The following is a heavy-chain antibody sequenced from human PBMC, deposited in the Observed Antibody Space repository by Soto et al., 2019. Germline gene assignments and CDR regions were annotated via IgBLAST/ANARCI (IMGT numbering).Heavy chain of an antibody. J-gene: IGHJ4*02. CDR3: ARGRGLAARPQHLDH. D-gene: IGHD6-6*01. CDR1: GFLFSGYA. Sequence: QVQLVESGGGVVQPGGSLRLSCATSGFLFSGYAMHWVRQTPGEGLEWVAVISYDGKEKYYADSAEGRFTISRESSGGTLYLQMSSLRVEDTAVYYCARGRGLAARPQHLDHWGQGTLVTVSS. CDR2: ISYDGKEK. V-gene: IGHV3-30*04.